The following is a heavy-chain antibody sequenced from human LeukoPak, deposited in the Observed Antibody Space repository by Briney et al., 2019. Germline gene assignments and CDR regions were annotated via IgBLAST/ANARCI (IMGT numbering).Heavy chain of an antibody. CDR3: AGAGRGFTIADDFDI. CDR1: GGTFSSYA. V-gene: IGHV1-69*05. Sequence: SVKVSCKASGGTFSSYAISWVRQAPGQGLEWMGVIIPIFGTANYAQKFQGRVTITTDESTSTAYMELSSLRSEDTAVYYCAGAGRGFTIADDFDIWGQGTMVTVSS. CDR2: IIPIFGTA. J-gene: IGHJ3*02. D-gene: IGHD3-3*01.